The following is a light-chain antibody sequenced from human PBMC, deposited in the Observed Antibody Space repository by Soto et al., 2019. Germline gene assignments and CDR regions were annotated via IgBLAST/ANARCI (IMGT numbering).Light chain of an antibody. V-gene: IGKV1-27*01. CDR2: AAS. Sequence: DIQMTQSPSSLSASVGDRVTITCRASQGISNYLAWYQQIPGKVPKLLISAASTLQSGVPSRFSGSGSGTDFTLTISSRHPEDVATYYCQKYTNVPAFGGGTKVEIK. J-gene: IGKJ4*01. CDR3: QKYTNVPA. CDR1: QGISNY.